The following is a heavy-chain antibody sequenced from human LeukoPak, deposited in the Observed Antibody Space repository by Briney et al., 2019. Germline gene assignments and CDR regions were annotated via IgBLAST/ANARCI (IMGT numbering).Heavy chain of an antibody. CDR3: ARHFTYYYDSSGYPRDAFDI. CDR2: MYYSGST. J-gene: IGHJ3*02. V-gene: IGHV4-59*08. CDR1: GGSISGYY. Sequence: SETLSLTCTVSGGSISGYYWSWIRQSPGKGLVWIGYMYYSGSTNYNPSLESRITISIDMSNNQFSLTLSSVTAADTALYYCARHFTYYYDSSGYPRDAFDIWGQGTMVTVSS. D-gene: IGHD3-22*01.